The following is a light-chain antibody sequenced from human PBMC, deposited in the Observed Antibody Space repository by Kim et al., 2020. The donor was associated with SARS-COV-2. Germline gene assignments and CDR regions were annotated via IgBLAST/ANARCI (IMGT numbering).Light chain of an antibody. Sequence: VALGQTVRITCQGDSLRSYYASWYQQKPGQAPILVIYGKNNRPSGIPDRFSGSSSGNTASLTITGTQAGDEADYYCNSRDSNDNVVFGGGTQLTVL. J-gene: IGLJ2*01. V-gene: IGLV3-19*01. CDR3: NSRDSNDNVV. CDR2: GKN. CDR1: SLRSYY.